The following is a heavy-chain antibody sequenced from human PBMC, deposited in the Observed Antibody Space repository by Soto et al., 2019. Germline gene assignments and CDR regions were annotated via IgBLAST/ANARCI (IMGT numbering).Heavy chain of an antibody. J-gene: IGHJ5*02. CDR3: ARTYYYDSSGPNWFDP. V-gene: IGHV1-69*13. CDR1: GGTFSTYV. Sequence: ASVKVSCKXSGGTFSTYVFTWVRQAPGQGLEWMGGIIPIFATTNYAQKFQGRVTITANESTSTAYMELSSLRSEDTAVYYCARTYYYDSSGPNWFDPWGQGTLVTVSS. D-gene: IGHD3-22*01. CDR2: IIPIFATT.